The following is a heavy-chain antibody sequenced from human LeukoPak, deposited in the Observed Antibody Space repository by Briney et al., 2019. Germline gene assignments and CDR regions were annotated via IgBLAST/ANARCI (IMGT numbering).Heavy chain of an antibody. CDR2: IYYSGST. J-gene: IGHJ6*02. D-gene: IGHD6-19*01. Sequence: SETLSLTCTVSGGSISSYYWSWIRQPPGKGLERIGYIYYSGSTNYNPSLKSRVTISVDTSKNQFSLKLSSVTAADTAVYYCARVSVAGNYYYYGMDVWGQGTTVTVSS. V-gene: IGHV4-59*01. CDR1: GGSISSYY. CDR3: ARVSVAGNYYYYGMDV.